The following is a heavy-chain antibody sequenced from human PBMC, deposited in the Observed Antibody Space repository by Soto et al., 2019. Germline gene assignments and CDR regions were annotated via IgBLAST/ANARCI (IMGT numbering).Heavy chain of an antibody. Sequence: QVQVVESGGGVVQPGTSLRLSCAASGFTFSSYAMHWVRQAPGKGLEWVAVISDDGGNKYNADSVKGRFTVSRDNSKNTLFLQMNSLTTEDTGVYYCARDRHGIDVWGQGTTVTVSS. V-gene: IGHV3-30-3*01. CDR3: ARDRHGIDV. CDR1: GFTFSSYA. CDR2: ISDDGGNK. J-gene: IGHJ6*02.